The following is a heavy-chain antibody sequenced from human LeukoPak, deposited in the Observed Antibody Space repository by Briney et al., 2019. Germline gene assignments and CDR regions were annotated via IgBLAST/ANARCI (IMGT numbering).Heavy chain of an antibody. V-gene: IGHV1-69*13. CDR1: GGTFSSYA. J-gene: IGHJ6*02. CDR3: AWGPPRIIVDYYYYYGMDV. D-gene: IGHD3-22*01. Sequence: SVKVSCKASGGTFSSYAISWVRQAPGQGLEWMGGIIPIFGTANYAQKFQGRVTITADESTSTAYMVLSSLRSEDTAVYYCAWGPPRIIVDYYYYYGMDVWGQGTTVTVSS. CDR2: IIPIFGTA.